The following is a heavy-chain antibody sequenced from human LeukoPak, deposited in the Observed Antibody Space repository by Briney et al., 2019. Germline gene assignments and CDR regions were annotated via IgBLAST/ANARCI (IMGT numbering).Heavy chain of an antibody. CDR3: ARHYYDSSGYYYYYYGMDV. J-gene: IGHJ6*02. D-gene: IGHD3-22*01. CDR2: IIAIFGTA. Sequence: AVKVSSKASVGTLRRYAISRVRQAPGQGLEWMGGIIAIFGTANYAQKFKGRVTITEAASTSTAYMELSSLRSEDTAVYYCARHYYDSSGYYYYYYGMDVWGQGTTVTVSS. V-gene: IGHV1-69*13. CDR1: VGTLRRYA.